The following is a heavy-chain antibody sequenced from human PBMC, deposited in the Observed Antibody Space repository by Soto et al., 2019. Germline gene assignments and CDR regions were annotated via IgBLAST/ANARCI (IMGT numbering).Heavy chain of an antibody. CDR3: TRDPAPARYSGYDFNY. Sequence: GGSLRLSCTASGFTFGDYAMSWFRQAPGKGLEWVGFIRSKAYGGTTEYAASVKGRFTISRDDSKSIAYLQMNSLKTEDTAVYYCTRDPAPARYSGYDFNYWGQGTLVTLSS. J-gene: IGHJ4*02. D-gene: IGHD5-12*01. CDR2: IRSKAYGGTT. V-gene: IGHV3-49*03. CDR1: GFTFGDYA.